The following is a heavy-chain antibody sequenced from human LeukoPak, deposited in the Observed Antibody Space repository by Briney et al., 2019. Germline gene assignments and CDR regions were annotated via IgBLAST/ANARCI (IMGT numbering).Heavy chain of an antibody. CDR3: AKVGDIVATIPDY. CDR1: GFTFSSYG. Sequence: GGSLRLSCAASGFTFSSYGMHWVRQAPGKGLEWVAVISYDGSNKYYADSVKGRFTISRDNSKNTLYLQMNSLRAEDTAVYYCAKVGDIVATIPDYWGQGTLVTVSS. J-gene: IGHJ4*02. D-gene: IGHD5-12*01. V-gene: IGHV3-30*18. CDR2: ISYDGSNK.